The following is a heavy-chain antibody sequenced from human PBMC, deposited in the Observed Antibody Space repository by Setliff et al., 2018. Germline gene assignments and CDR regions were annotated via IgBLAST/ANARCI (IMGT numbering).Heavy chain of an antibody. V-gene: IGHV3-21*01. CDR2: ISSSSSXI. J-gene: IGHJ4*02. CDR1: GFTFSSYS. Sequence: SCAASGFTFSSYSMNWVRQAPGKGLEWVSSISSSSSXIYYADSVKGRFTISRDNAKNSLYLQMNSLRAEDTAVYYCASRRFDYWGQGTLVTVSS. CDR3: ASRRFDY.